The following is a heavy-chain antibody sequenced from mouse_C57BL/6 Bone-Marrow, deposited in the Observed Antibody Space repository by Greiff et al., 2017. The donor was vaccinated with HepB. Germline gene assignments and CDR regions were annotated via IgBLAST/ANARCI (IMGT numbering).Heavy chain of an antibody. J-gene: IGHJ1*03. CDR2: IDPNSGGT. D-gene: IGHD1-1*01. Sequence: QVQLQQPGAELVKPGASVKLSCKASGYTFTRYWMHWVKQRPGRGLEWIGRIDPNSGGTKYNVKFNSKVTLTVDKPSSTAYMQLSSLTSEDSAVYYCARDYYGSSYDWYFDVWGTGTTVTVSS. CDR1: GYTFTRYW. CDR3: ARDYYGSSYDWYFDV. V-gene: IGHV1-72*01.